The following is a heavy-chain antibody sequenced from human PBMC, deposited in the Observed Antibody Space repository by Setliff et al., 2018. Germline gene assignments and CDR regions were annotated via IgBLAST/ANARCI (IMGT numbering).Heavy chain of an antibody. V-gene: IGHV4-59*11. CDR3: SRVFYYGSGSYLYYFDS. Sequence: PSQSMSLTCTLSGGSISSHYWNWSRQPPGKGLEWIGYILYSGSTNYNPSLKSRFTISVDKSKNQFPLKLCSGTAADTAVYYCSRVFYYGSGSYLYYFDSWGQGTLVTVSS. CDR2: ILYSGST. D-gene: IGHD3-10*01. J-gene: IGHJ4*02. CDR1: GGSISSHY.